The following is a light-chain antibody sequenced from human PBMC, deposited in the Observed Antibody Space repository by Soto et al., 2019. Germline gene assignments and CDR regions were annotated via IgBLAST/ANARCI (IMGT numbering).Light chain of an antibody. J-gene: IGKJ4*01. CDR3: QQAASFHLS. V-gene: IGKV1-12*01. CDR1: QGITSC. CDR2: AAS. Sequence: DIQMTQSPSSVSAFVGDRVTITCRASQGITSCLAWYQQKPGKAPELLVYAASRLQSGVPSGFSGSGSGTDVTLTISSLQTEESATYYCQQAASFHLSFGGATKVEIK.